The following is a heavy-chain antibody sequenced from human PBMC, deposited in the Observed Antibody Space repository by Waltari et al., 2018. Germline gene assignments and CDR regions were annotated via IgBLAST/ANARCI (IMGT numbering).Heavy chain of an antibody. V-gene: IGHV5-51*01. Sequence: EVQLVQSGEEVKKPGESLKISCKGSGYSFTSYWIGWVREIPGKGLEWMGIIYPGDSDTRSSPSFQGQVTISADKSISTAYLQWSSLKASDTAMYYCARYRGDFWSGSLTYYMDVWGKGTTVTVSS. CDR1: GYSFTSYW. CDR2: IYPGDSDT. J-gene: IGHJ6*03. D-gene: IGHD3-3*01. CDR3: ARYRGDFWSGSLTYYMDV.